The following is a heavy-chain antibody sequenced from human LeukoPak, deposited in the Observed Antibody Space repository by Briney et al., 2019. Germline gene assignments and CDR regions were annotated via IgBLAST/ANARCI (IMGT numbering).Heavy chain of an antibody. V-gene: IGHV4-34*01. J-gene: IGHJ4*02. D-gene: IGHD3/OR15-3a*01. CDR3: ARSYWTGYHHLDF. CDR2: INHSGST. Sequence: SETLSLTCAVYGGSFSAYYWSWIRQPPGKGLEWIGDINHSGSTNYNPSLKSRVTISVDKSKNQFSLTLTSVTAADTAVYYCARSYWTGYHHLDFWGQGTLVTVSS. CDR1: GGSFSAYY.